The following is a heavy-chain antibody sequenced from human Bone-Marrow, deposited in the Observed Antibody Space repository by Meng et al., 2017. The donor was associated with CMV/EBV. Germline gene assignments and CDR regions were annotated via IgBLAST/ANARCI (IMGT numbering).Heavy chain of an antibody. CDR2: IYYSGST. J-gene: IGHJ1*01. Sequence: QGQRQGSGPGLVKPSQTLSLTCTVSGGSISSGDYYWSWIRQPPGKGLEWIGYIYYSGSTYYNPSLKSRVTISVDTSKNQFSLKLSSVTAADTAVYYCARQNLLGYCSSTSCYEHWGQGTLVTVSS. CDR1: GGSISSGDYY. V-gene: IGHV4-30-4*08. D-gene: IGHD2-2*01. CDR3: ARQNLLGYCSSTSCYEH.